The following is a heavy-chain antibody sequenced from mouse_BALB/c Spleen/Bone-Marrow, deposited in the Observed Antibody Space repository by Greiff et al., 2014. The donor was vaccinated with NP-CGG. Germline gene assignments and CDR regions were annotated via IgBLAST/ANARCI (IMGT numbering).Heavy chain of an antibody. J-gene: IGHJ3*01. Sequence: VQLQQSGAELVKPGASVKLSCTASGFNIKDTYMHWVKQRPEQDLEWIGRIDPANGNTKYDPKFQGKATITADTSSNTAYLQLSSLTSEDTAVYYCAPYYYGSSSFAYWGQGTLVTVSA. CDR2: IDPANGNT. V-gene: IGHV14-3*02. CDR1: GFNIKDTY. CDR3: APYYYGSSSFAY. D-gene: IGHD1-1*01.